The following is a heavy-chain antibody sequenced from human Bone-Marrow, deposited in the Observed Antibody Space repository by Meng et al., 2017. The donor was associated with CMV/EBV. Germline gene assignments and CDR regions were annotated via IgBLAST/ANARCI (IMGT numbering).Heavy chain of an antibody. D-gene: IGHD3-3*01. CDR1: GFTVSSNY. V-gene: IGHV3-66*01. J-gene: IGHJ4*02. CDR3: ARDLTIFGGGY. CDR2: IYSGGST. Sequence: GGSLRLSCAASGFTVSSNYMSWVRQAPGKGLEWVSVIYSGGSTYYADSVKGRFTISRDNSKNTLYLQMNSLRAEDTAVYYCARDLTIFGGGYWGQGTLVTVSS.